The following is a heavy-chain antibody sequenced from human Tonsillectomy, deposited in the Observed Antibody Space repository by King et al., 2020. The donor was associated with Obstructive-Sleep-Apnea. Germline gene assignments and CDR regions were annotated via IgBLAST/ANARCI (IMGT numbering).Heavy chain of an antibody. J-gene: IGHJ4*02. V-gene: IGHV4-4*07. D-gene: IGHD3-10*01. Sequence: QLQESGPGLVKPSETLSLTCTVSGGSLSSYYWSWILQPAGKGLEGIGRIYSSGSTHYNPSLKSRVTMSLDTSENQFSLKLTSLTAADTAVYYCAGAGFGEPPVDYWGQGTLVTVSS. CDR3: AGAGFGEPPVDY. CDR2: IYSSGST. CDR1: GGSLSSYY.